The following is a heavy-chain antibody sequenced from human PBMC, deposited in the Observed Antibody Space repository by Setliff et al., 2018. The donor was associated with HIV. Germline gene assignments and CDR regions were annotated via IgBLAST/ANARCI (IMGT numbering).Heavy chain of an antibody. Sequence: SVKVSCKASGGTFSRNAISWVRQAPGQGLEWIGGITPIFGTPKYAQKFQGRVTITADESRSTAYLELSSLRSEDTAVYYCATAEEMATIGYSYYYMGVWGKGTTVTVSS. CDR3: ATAEEMATIGYSYYYMGV. CDR2: ITPIFGTP. CDR1: GGTFSRNA. D-gene: IGHD5-12*01. J-gene: IGHJ6*03. V-gene: IGHV1-69*13.